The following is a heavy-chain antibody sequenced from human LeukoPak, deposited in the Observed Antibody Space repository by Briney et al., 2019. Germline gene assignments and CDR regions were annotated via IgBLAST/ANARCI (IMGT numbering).Heavy chain of an antibody. CDR1: GGSISSYY. V-gene: IGHV4-4*07. D-gene: IGHD4-4*01. Sequence: SETLSLTCTVSGGSISSYYWSWIRQPAGKGLEWIGRIYTSGSTNYNPSLKSRVTMSVDTSKNQFSLKLSSVTAADTAVYYCARELHSTVGLDYCYGMDVWGQGTTVTVSS. CDR2: IYTSGST. J-gene: IGHJ6*02. CDR3: ARELHSTVGLDYCYGMDV.